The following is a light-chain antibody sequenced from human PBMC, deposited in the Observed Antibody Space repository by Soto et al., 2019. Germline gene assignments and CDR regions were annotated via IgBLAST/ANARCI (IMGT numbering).Light chain of an antibody. CDR3: AAWDASLSACV. J-gene: IGLJ1*01. CDR1: DSNIGSNS. V-gene: IGLV1-47*02. CDR2: YNN. Sequence: QSVLTQPPSASGTAGQVVTISCSGGDSNIGSNSVYRYQHLPRMAPKLLIYYNNQRPSGVPDRFSGSRSGTSASLAIVGLRSEDEAVYYCAAWDASLSACVFGNGTKLTVL.